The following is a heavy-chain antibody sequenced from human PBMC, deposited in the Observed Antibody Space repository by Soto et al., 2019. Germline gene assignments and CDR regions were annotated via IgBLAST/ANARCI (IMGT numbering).Heavy chain of an antibody. CDR2: IYSGGST. D-gene: IGHD2-15*01. Sequence: EVQLVESGGGLVQPGGSLRLSCAASGFTVSSNYMSWVRQAPGKGLERVSVIYSGGSTYYADSVKGRFTISRHNSKNTLYLQMNSLRAEDTAVYYCARTPRLYCSGGSCYSRRGAFDIWGQGTMVTVSS. CDR3: ARTPRLYCSGGSCYSRRGAFDI. V-gene: IGHV3-53*04. J-gene: IGHJ3*02. CDR1: GFTVSSNY.